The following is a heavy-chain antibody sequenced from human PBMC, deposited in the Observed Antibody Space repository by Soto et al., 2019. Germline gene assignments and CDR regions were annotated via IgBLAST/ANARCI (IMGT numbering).Heavy chain of an antibody. CDR2: ITPGSGDK. Sequence: SVKVAGKTSGYNFNGFNIHWVRHAPGQGLEWMGGITPGSGDKNYAEPFQGRVTLTRETSINTAYIDLSGLKSDDTDVYYCARERIAGPFDNWGQGTLVTISS. CDR1: GYNFNGFN. CDR3: ARERIAGPFDN. J-gene: IGHJ4*02. D-gene: IGHD1-26*01. V-gene: IGHV1-2*02.